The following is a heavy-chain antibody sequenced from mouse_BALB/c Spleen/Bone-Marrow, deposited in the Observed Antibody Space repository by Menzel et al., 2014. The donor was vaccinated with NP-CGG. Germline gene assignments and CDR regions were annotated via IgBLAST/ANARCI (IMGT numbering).Heavy chain of an antibody. CDR3: ASYYYGSSSFAY. CDR1: GFNIKDTY. CDR2: IDPANGNT. Sequence: CGAELVKPGASVKSSCTASGFNIKDTYMHWVKQRPEQGLEWIGRIDPANGNTKYDPKFQGKATITADTSSNTAYLQLSSLTSEDTAVYYCASYYYGSSSFAYWGQGTLVTVSA. J-gene: IGHJ3*01. D-gene: IGHD1-1*01. V-gene: IGHV14-3*02.